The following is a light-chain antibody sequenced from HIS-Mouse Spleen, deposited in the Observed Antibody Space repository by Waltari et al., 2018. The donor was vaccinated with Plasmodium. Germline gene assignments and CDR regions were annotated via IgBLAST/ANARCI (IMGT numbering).Light chain of an antibody. Sequence: SYELTQPPSVSVSTGQTARITCSGDALPNKSAYWYQQKSGQAPVLGIYEDSKRPSGIPERFSGSSSGTMATLTISGAQVEDEADYYCYSTDSSGNHRVFGGGTKLTVL. CDR3: YSTDSSGNHRV. CDR1: ALPNKS. V-gene: IGLV3-10*01. J-gene: IGLJ3*02. CDR2: EDS.